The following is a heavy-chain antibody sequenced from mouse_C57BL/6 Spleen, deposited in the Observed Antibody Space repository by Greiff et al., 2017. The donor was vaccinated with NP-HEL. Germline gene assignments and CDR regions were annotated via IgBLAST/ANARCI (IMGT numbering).Heavy chain of an antibody. D-gene: IGHD1-1*01. CDR2: INPNNGGT. V-gene: IGHV1-26*01. Sequence: EVQLQQSGPELVKPGASVKISCKASGYTFTDYYMNWVKQSHGKSLEWIGDINPNNGGTSYNQKFKGKATLTVDKSSSTAYMELRSLTSEDSAVYYCARHYYCSSFAYWGQGTLVTVSA. CDR1: GYTFTDYY. J-gene: IGHJ3*01. CDR3: ARHYYCSSFAY.